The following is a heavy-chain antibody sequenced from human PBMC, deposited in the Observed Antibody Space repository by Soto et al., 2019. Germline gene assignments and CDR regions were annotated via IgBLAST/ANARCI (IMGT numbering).Heavy chain of an antibody. Sequence: EVQLLESGGGLVQPGGSLRLSCAASGFSFRSDAMSWVRQAPGKGLEWVSAISGSGGSTYYADSVKGRFTISRDNSKNTLYLQMNSLRAEDTAVYYCAKVNGYSSGWFDYWGQGPLVTVSS. V-gene: IGHV3-23*01. CDR2: ISGSGGST. CDR1: GFSFRSDA. CDR3: AKVNGYSSGWFDY. J-gene: IGHJ4*02. D-gene: IGHD6-19*01.